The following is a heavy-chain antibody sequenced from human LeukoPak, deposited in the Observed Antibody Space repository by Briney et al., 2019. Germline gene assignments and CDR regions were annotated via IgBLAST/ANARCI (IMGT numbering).Heavy chain of an antibody. V-gene: IGHV5-51*01. CDR3: ARHRSRIPPWFDY. J-gene: IGHJ4*02. CDR2: IYPGDSDT. Sequence: GGPLQTSWQGSGYPSTSYWIGGGRQLPGKGLEWMGIIYPGDSDTSYSPSFKGQVTISADKSISTAYLQWTSLKASDTAMYYCARHRSRIPPWFDYWGQGTLVTVSS. CDR1: GYPSTSYW. D-gene: IGHD2-15*01.